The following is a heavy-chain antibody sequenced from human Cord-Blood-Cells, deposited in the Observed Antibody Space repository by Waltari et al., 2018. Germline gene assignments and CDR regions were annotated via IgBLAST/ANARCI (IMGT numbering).Heavy chain of an antibody. CDR1: GFTVSSNY. D-gene: IGHD1-1*01. CDR3: ARGKRPNAFDI. J-gene: IGHJ3*02. Sequence: EVQLVESGGGLIQPGGSLRLSCAASGFTVSSNYMSWVRRAPGKVLEWVSVIYSGGSTYYADSVKGRFTISRDNSKNTLYLQMNSLRAEDTAVYYCARGKRPNAFDIWGQGTMVTVSS. V-gene: IGHV3-53*01. CDR2: IYSGGST.